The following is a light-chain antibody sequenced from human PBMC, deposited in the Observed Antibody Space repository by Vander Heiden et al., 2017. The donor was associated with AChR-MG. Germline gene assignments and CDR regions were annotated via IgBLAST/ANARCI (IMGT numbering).Light chain of an antibody. CDR1: SSNIGTDF. Sequence: QSFLTQPPSVSAAPGQKVTILCSGSSSNIGTDFVSLYQQLPESVPKLLISDNSGRPSGISDRLSNSKSGSSATLVISGLQAADEGDYYCATWDNSLNAVIFGGGTKLTVL. CDR2: DNS. CDR3: ATWDNSLNAVI. V-gene: IGLV1-51*01. J-gene: IGLJ2*01.